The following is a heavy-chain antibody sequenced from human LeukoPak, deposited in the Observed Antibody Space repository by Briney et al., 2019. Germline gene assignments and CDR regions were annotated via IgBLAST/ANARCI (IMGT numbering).Heavy chain of an antibody. J-gene: IGHJ4*02. D-gene: IGHD2/OR15-2a*01. V-gene: IGHV4-59*08. CDR3: ARHSQQVNIFDY. CDR2: IFYSGSA. CDR1: GGSISSYY. Sequence: SETLSLTCTVSGGSISSYYWTWIRQPPGNGLEWIGKIFYSGSADYNPSLKSRVTISIDTSKNQFSLRLTSVTAADTAVYYCARHSQQVNIFDYWGQGTLVTVSS.